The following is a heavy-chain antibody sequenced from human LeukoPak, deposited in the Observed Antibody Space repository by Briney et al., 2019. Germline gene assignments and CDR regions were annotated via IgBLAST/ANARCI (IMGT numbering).Heavy chain of an antibody. CDR2: NMDSGSA. CDR1: GVAVSDGRYY. J-gene: IGHJ3*02. Sequence: KPPQTLSLTCSVSGVAVSDGRYYWTWTRQHPGKGLEWIGYNMDSGSAKYNPSLKSRLTISIDTSKTQFSLHLSSVAAADTATYYCATPYCSSISCLDVFNMWGQGTRVTVSS. V-gene: IGHV4-31*03. D-gene: IGHD2-2*01. CDR3: ATPYCSSISCLDVFNM.